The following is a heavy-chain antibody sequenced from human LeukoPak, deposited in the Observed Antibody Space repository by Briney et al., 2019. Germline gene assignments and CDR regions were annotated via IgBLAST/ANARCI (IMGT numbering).Heavy chain of an antibody. Sequence: GGSLRLSCAVSGFSFSDYWMHWVRQTPGKGRVWVSRIKRDGTMTNYADSVKGRSTISRDNSKNTLYLQMNSLRAEDTAVYYCARDRVGRSNDYWGQGTLVTVSS. V-gene: IGHV3-74*01. D-gene: IGHD3-16*01. CDR3: ARDRVGRSNDY. CDR1: GFSFSDYW. CDR2: IKRDGTMT. J-gene: IGHJ4*02.